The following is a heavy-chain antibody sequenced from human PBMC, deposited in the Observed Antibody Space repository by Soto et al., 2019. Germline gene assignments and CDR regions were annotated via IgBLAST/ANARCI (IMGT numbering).Heavy chain of an antibody. J-gene: IGHJ4*02. CDR1: GYTFTGYY. D-gene: IGHD2-15*01. V-gene: IGHV1-2*04. CDR2: INPNSGGT. CDR3: ARTSLPIVVVVAATTYFDY. Sequence: ASVKVSCKASGYTFTGYYMHWVRQAPGQGLEWMGWINPNSGGTNYAQKFQGWVTMTRDTSISTAYMELSRLRSDDTAVYYCARTSLPIVVVVAATTYFDYWGQGTLVTVSS.